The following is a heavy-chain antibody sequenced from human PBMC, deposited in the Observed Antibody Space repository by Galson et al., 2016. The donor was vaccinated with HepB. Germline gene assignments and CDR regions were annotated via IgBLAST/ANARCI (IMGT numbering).Heavy chain of an antibody. CDR2: LNTDGRTT. V-gene: IGHV3-74*01. CDR3: AKDKSGAVAGIGRLDH. CDR1: GFAFSSYW. J-gene: IGHJ4*02. D-gene: IGHD6-13*01. Sequence: SLRLSCAASGFAFSSYWMHWVRQVPGKGLVWVSRLNTDGRTTNYADSVKGRFTISRDNARSTLFLQMNSLRAEDTALYYCAKDKSGAVAGIGRLDHWGQGTLVSVSS.